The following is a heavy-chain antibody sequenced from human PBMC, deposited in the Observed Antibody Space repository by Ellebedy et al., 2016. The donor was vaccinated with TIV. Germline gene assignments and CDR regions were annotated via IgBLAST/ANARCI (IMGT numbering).Heavy chain of an antibody. J-gene: IGHJ4*02. CDR1: GGSINSYY. CDR2: SYYSGST. Sequence: MPSETLSLTCTVSGGSINSYYWSWIRQPPGKGLEWIGYSYYSGSTKYNPSLKSRVTISVDTSKNQFSLKLSSVTAADTAVYYCARHSLYCSGGSCHLYYFDYWGQGTLVTVSS. D-gene: IGHD2-15*01. CDR3: ARHSLYCSGGSCHLYYFDY. V-gene: IGHV4-59*08.